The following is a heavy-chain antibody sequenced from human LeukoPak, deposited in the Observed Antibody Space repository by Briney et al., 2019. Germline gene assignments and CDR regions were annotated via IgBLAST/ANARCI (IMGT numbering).Heavy chain of an antibody. D-gene: IGHD1-14*01. CDR3: ARGVYNWFDP. V-gene: IGHV4-34*01. J-gene: IGHJ5*02. Sequence: SETLSLTCAVYGGSFSGYYWSWIRQPPGKGLEWIGEINHSGSTNYNPSLKSRVTISVDTSMNQFSLKLSSVTAADTAVYYCARGVYNWFDPWGQGTLVTVSS. CDR2: INHSGST. CDR1: GGSFSGYY.